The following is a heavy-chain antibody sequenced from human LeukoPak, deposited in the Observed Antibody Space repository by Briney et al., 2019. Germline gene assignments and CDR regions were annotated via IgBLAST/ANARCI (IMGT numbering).Heavy chain of an antibody. J-gene: IGHJ5*02. CDR3: ARAMMYYDFWSGYLNWFDP. Sequence: ASVKVSCKASGYTFTSYDINWVRQATGQGLEWMGWMNPNSGNTGYAQKFQGRVTITRNTSISTAYMELSSLRSEDTAVYYCARAMMYYDFWSGYLNWFDPWGQGTLVTVSS. D-gene: IGHD3-3*01. CDR2: MNPNSGNT. V-gene: IGHV1-8*03. CDR1: GYTFTSYD.